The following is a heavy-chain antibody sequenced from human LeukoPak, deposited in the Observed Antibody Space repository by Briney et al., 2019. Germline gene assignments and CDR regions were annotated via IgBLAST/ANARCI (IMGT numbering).Heavy chain of an antibody. CDR1: GGSISSYY. CDR3: ARDGGSYGAVDY. V-gene: IGHV4-59*01. D-gene: IGHD4-17*01. J-gene: IGHJ4*02. CDR2: IYYSGST. Sequence: SETLSLTCTVSGGSISSYYWSWIRQPPGKGLEWIGYIYYSGSTNYNPSLKSRVNISVDTSKNQFSLKLSSVTAADTAVYYCARDGGSYGAVDYWGQGTLVTVSS.